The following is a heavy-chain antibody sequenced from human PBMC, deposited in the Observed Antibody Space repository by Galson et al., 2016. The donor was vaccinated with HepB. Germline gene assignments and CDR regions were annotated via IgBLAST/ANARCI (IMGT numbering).Heavy chain of an antibody. CDR1: RFTFRDCG. Sequence: SLRLSCAASRFTFRDCGMTWVRQAPGKGLEVVSSISRSGDSTDYADSVKGRFTISRDNSKNTLSLQMNSLTADDTAIYYCVQGSTAPAVWGKGTTVTVSS. CDR3: VQGSTAPAV. D-gene: IGHD2-2*01. CDR2: ISRSGDST. V-gene: IGHV3-23*01. J-gene: IGHJ6*04.